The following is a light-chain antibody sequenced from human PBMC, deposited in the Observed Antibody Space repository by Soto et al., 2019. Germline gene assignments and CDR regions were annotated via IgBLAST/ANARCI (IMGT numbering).Light chain of an antibody. CDR3: QQYGSSGT. CDR1: QSVSNKY. Sequence: DIGLTQSPGTLSLSPGERATLSCRASQSVSNKYLAWYQQKPGQAPRLLIYGASNRATGIPDRFSGSGSGTDFTLTISRLEPEDFAVYYCQQYGSSGTFGQGTKVDIK. V-gene: IGKV3-20*01. CDR2: GAS. J-gene: IGKJ1*01.